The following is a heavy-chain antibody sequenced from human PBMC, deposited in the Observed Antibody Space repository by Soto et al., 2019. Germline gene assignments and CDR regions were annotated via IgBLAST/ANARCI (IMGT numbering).Heavy chain of an antibody. CDR2: ISGSGGSGSAGST. D-gene: IGHD4-17*01. CDR1: GFTFSSYA. Sequence: GGSLRLSCAASGFTFSSYAMSWVRQAPGKGLEWVSGISGSGGSGSAGSTYYADSVRGRFTISRDNSKNTLYLQMISLRAEDTAVYYCAKATVTTGWFDPWGQGTLVTVSS. J-gene: IGHJ5*02. CDR3: AKATVTTGWFDP. V-gene: IGHV3-23*01.